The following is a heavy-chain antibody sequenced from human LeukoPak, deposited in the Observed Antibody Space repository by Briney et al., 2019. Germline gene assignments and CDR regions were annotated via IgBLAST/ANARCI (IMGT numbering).Heavy chain of an antibody. V-gene: IGHV4-34*01. D-gene: IGHD3-3*01. CDR3: ASSGRFLGQPWILYYFDY. CDR1: GGSFSGYY. CDR2: INHSGST. Sequence: SETLSLTCAVYGGSFSGYYWSWIRQPPGKGLEWIGEINHSGSTNYNPSLKSRVTISVDTSKNQFSLKLSSVTAADTAVYYCASSGRFLGQPWILYYFDYWGQGTLVTVSS. J-gene: IGHJ4*02.